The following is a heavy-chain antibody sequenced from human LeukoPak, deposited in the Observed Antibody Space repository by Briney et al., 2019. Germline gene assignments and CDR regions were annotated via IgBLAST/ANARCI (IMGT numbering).Heavy chain of an antibody. D-gene: IGHD6-6*01. CDR2: ISSSSSYI. Sequence: GGSLRLSCAASGFTFSSYSMNWVRQAPGKGLEWVSSISSSSSYIYYADSVKGRFTISRDNAKNSLYLQLNSLRAEDTAVYYCARDPGPGSSSIDYWAKGTLVTVSS. CDR1: GFTFSSYS. CDR3: ARDPGPGSSSIDY. J-gene: IGHJ4*02. V-gene: IGHV3-21*01.